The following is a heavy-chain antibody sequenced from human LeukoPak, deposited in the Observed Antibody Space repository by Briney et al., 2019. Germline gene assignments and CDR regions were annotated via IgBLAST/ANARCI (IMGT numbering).Heavy chain of an antibody. CDR1: GFSFSSYW. CDR3: VRDGGPYYFDY. V-gene: IGHV3-7*01. J-gene: IGHJ4*02. Sequence: GGSLRLSCAASGFSFSSYWMSWVRQAPGRGLEWVANIKQDASEKYYVDSVRGRFTISRDSSKNSLYLQMNSLRAEDTAVYYCVRDGGPYYFDYWGQGTLVTVSS. CDR2: IKQDASEK. D-gene: IGHD3-16*01.